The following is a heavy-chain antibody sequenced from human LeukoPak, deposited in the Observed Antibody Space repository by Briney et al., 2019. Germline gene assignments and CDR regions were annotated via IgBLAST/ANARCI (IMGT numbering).Heavy chain of an antibody. D-gene: IGHD3-22*01. CDR2: MNPNSGNT. Sequence: GASVKVSCKASGYTFTSYDINWVRQATGQGLEWMGWMNPNSGNTGYAQKFQGRVTITADKSTSTAYMELSSLRSEDTAVYYCARAKYYYDSSGYHYNWFDPWGQGTLVTVSS. J-gene: IGHJ5*02. V-gene: IGHV1-8*01. CDR3: ARAKYYYDSSGYHYNWFDP. CDR1: GYTFTSYD.